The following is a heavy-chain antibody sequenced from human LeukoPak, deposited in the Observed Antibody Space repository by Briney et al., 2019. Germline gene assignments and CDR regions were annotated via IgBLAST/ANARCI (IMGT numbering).Heavy chain of an antibody. CDR3: ARVPGRHEIAAAESFDY. Sequence: SETLSLTCAVYGGSFSGYYWSWIRQPPGKGLEWIGEINHSGSTNYNPSLKSRVTISVDTSKNQFSLKLSSVTAADTAVYYCARVPGRHEIAAAESFDYWGQGTLVTVSS. J-gene: IGHJ4*02. V-gene: IGHV4-34*01. CDR2: INHSGST. D-gene: IGHD6-13*01. CDR1: GGSFSGYY.